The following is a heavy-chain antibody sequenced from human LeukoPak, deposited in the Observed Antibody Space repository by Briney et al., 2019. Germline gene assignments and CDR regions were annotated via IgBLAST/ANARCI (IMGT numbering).Heavy chain of an antibody. J-gene: IGHJ5*02. D-gene: IGHD3-10*01. CDR2: INAGNGNT. CDR3: ARASYYYGSGSPHALDWFDP. V-gene: IGHV1-3*01. CDR1: GYTFTSYA. Sequence: ASVKVSCKASGYTFTSYAMHWVRQAPGQRLEWMGWINAGNGNTKYSQKFQGRVTITRDTSASTAYMELSSLRSEDTAVYYCARASYYYGSGSPHALDWFDPWGQGTLVTVSS.